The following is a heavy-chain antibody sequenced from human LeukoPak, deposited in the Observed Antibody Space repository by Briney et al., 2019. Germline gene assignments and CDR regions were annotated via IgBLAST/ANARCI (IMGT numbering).Heavy chain of an antibody. CDR2: IKQDGSEK. D-gene: IGHD6-6*01. Sequence: GGSLRLSCAASGFTFSSNWMSWVRQAPGKGLEWVANIKQDGSEKYYVDSVKGRFTISRDNAKNSLYLQMNSLRAEDTAVYYCARLKPYSSSSLPWLDLWGQGTLVTVSS. J-gene: IGHJ5*02. V-gene: IGHV3-7*05. CDR1: GFTFSSNW. CDR3: ARLKPYSSSSLPWLDL.